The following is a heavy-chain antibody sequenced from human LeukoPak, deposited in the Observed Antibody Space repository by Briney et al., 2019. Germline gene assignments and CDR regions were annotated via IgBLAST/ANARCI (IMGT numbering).Heavy chain of an antibody. CDR1: GFTFSSYS. D-gene: IGHD2-8*02. J-gene: IGHJ4*02. CDR3: ARGWGNSDY. CDR2: ISSGSGTL. V-gene: IGHV3-48*01. Sequence: GGSLRLSCAASGFTFSSYSMNWVRQAPGKGLEWVSYISSGSGTLYYADSVKGRFTISRDNSKNTLFLQMNSLRAEDTAVYYCARGWGNSDYWGQGTLVTVSS.